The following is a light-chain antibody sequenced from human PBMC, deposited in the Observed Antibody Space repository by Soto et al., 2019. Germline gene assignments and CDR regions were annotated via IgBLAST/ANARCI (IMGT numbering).Light chain of an antibody. CDR2: DAS. J-gene: IGKJ3*01. Sequence: ETVLTQSPATLSLSPGERATLSCRASQSVSSYLAWYQQKPGQAPRLLIYDASNRATGIPARFSGSGSGTDFTLTISSLEPEDFAVYYCHQRSNWPPTFGPGTQVDIK. CDR3: HQRSNWPPT. V-gene: IGKV3-11*01. CDR1: QSVSSY.